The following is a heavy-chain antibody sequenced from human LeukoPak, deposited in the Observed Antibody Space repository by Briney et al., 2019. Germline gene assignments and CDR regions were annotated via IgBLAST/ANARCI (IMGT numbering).Heavy chain of an antibody. V-gene: IGHV3-33*01. CDR1: GFTFSSYG. D-gene: IGHD6-19*01. CDR2: IWYDGSNK. J-gene: IGHJ6*02. CDR3: ARVYRSLAVAGYYYYGMDV. Sequence: GGSLRLSCAASGFTFSSYGMHWVRQAPGKGLEWVAVIWYDGSNKYYADSVKGRFTISRDNSKNTLYLQMNSLRAEDTAVYYCARVYRSLAVAGYYYYGMDVWGQGTTVTVSS.